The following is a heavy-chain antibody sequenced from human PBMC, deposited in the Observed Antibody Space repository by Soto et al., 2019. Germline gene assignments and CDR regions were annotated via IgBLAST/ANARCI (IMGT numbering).Heavy chain of an antibody. V-gene: IGHV3-30*18. J-gene: IGHJ3*02. Sequence: QVQLVESGGGVVQPGRSLRLSCAASGFTFGTYGMHWVRQAPGKGLEWVAVISYDGANKYYADSVKGRFTISRDNCKDTVYLQMNSLRAEDTAVYYCAKERTYYYDSSGYSPDAFDIWGQGTMVTVSS. CDR2: ISYDGANK. D-gene: IGHD3-22*01. CDR3: AKERTYYYDSSGYSPDAFDI. CDR1: GFTFGTYG.